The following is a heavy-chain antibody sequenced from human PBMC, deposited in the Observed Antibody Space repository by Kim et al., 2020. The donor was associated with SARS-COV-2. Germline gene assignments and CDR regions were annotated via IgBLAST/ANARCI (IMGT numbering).Heavy chain of an antibody. D-gene: IGHD4-17*01. CDR1: GFTFSSYW. J-gene: IGHJ3*02. CDR3: ARAPGDYGDYDSAFDI. Sequence: GGSLRLSCAASGFTFSSYWMSWVRQAPGKGLEWVANIKQDGSEKYYVDSVKGRFTISRDNAKNSLYLQMNSLRAEDTAVYYCARAPGDYGDYDSAFDIWGQGTMVTVSS. V-gene: IGHV3-7*03. CDR2: IKQDGSEK.